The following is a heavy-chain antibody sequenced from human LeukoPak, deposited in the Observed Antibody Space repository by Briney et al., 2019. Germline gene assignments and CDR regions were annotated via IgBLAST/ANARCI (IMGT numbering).Heavy chain of an antibody. CDR1: GGTFSSSA. CDR3: ARDQGLTAPPPYGLDV. CDR2: IIPVLNIT. Sequence: GASVKVSCKTFGGTFSSSAITWVRQAPGQGLEWVGRIIPVLNITTYAQKFQGSVTITADTSTSTVYMELSSLRSEETAVYYCARDQGLTAPPPYGLDVWGQGTTVIVSS. D-gene: IGHD5-18*01. V-gene: IGHV1-69*04. J-gene: IGHJ6*02.